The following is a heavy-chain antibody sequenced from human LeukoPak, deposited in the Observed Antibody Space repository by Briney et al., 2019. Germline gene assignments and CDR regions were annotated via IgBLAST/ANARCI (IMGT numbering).Heavy chain of an antibody. CDR2: ISWDGGST. Sequence: GGSLRLSCAASGFTFDDYAMHWVRQAPGKGLEWVSLISWDGGSTYYADSVKGRFTISRDNSKNSLYLQMNSLRAEDTALYYCARVGIYGDYGRYFDYWGQGTLVTVSS. D-gene: IGHD4-17*01. CDR1: GFTFDDYA. CDR3: ARVGIYGDYGRYFDY. J-gene: IGHJ4*02. V-gene: IGHV3-43D*03.